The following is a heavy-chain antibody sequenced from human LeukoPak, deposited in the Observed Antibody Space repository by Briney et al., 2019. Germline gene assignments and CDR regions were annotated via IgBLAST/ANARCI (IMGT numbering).Heavy chain of an antibody. CDR1: GYTLTELS. J-gene: IGHJ4*02. D-gene: IGHD3-22*01. CDR3: ATAADSYYYDSSGYPRPFDY. Sequence: ASVKVSCKVSGYTLTELSMHWVRQAPGKGLEWMGGFDPEDGETIYAQKFQGRVTMTEDTSTDTAYMELSSLRPEDTAVYYCATAADSYYYDSSGYPRPFDYWGQGTLVTVSS. CDR2: FDPEDGET. V-gene: IGHV1-24*01.